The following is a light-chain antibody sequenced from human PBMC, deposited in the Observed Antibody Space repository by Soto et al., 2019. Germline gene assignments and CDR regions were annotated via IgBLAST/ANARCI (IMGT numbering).Light chain of an antibody. Sequence: DVQMTPYTFTPSGFVGDRDSITCRASQTISSWLAWYQQKPGKAPKLLIYKASTLKSGVPSRFSGSGSGTEFTLTISSLQPDDFATYYCQHYNSYSEAFGQGTKVDI. CDR2: KAS. CDR3: QHYNSYSEA. J-gene: IGKJ1*01. CDR1: QTISSW. V-gene: IGKV1-5*03.